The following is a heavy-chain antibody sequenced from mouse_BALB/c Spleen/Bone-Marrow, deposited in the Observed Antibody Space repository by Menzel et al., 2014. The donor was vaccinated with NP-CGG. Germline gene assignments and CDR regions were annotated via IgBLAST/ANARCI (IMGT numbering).Heavy chain of an antibody. CDR1: GFSLNSYG. D-gene: IGHD1-1*02. CDR2: MWSGGST. J-gene: IGHJ4*01. V-gene: IGHV2-2*02. CDR3: VRKGSCGNYAMDY. Sequence: VQLVESGPGLVQPSQSLSITCTVSGFSLNSYGVHWVRQSPVKGLEWLGVMWSGGSTDYNAAFISRLSISKDNSKSQVFFKINSLQPNDTAIYYCVRKGSCGNYAMDYWGQGTSVTVSS.